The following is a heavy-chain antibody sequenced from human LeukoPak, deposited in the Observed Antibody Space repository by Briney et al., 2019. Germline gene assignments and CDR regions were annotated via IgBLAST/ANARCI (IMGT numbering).Heavy chain of an antibody. V-gene: IGHV1-3*01. CDR2: INAGNGNT. J-gene: IGHJ4*02. Sequence: GASVKVSCKASGYTFTSYAMHWVRQAPGQRLEWMGWINAGNGNTKYSQKFQGRVTTTRDTSASTAYMELSSLRSEDTAVYYCARDKFRYDHYFDYWGQGTLVTVSS. D-gene: IGHD5-12*01. CDR1: GYTFTSYA. CDR3: ARDKFRYDHYFDY.